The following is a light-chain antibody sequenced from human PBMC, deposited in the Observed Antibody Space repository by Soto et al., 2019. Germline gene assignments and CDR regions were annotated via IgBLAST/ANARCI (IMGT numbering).Light chain of an antibody. Sequence: QSALTQPASVSGSPGQSIAISCTGTSSDVGSYNYVSWYQQHPGKAPKLMIYDVSDRPSGVSNRFSGSKSGNTASLTISGLQAEDEADYYCSSYISSNTPVLFGGATKLTVL. CDR3: SSYISSNTPVL. CDR1: SSDVGSYNY. CDR2: DVS. V-gene: IGLV2-14*01. J-gene: IGLJ2*01.